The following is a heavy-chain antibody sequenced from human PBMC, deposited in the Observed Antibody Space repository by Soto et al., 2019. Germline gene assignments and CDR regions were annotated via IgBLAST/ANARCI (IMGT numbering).Heavy chain of an antibody. D-gene: IGHD6-19*01. CDR2: INPNSGVT. Sequence: QVQLVQSGSEMKKPGASVKISCKASGYYFSNYYMHWVRQAPGQGLEWMGWINPNSGVTNFAQKLQGRVSMTRDTSISTAYLEVKRLTSDDTAVYYCATNLFSSTSRGSDFDPWGQGTLVIVSS. CDR1: GYYFSNYY. CDR3: ATNLFSSTSRGSDFDP. J-gene: IGHJ5*02. V-gene: IGHV1-2*02.